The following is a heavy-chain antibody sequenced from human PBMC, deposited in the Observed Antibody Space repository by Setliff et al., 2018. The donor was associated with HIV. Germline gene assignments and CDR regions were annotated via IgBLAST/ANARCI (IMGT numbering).Heavy chain of an antibody. D-gene: IGHD7-27*01. J-gene: IGHJ5*02. CDR1: GGSFSGYY. CDR2: IYTSGST. V-gene: IGHV4-59*10. Sequence: PSETLSLTCAVYGGSFSGYYWNWIRQPPGKGLEWIGRIYTSGSTNYNPSLKSRLSMSIDTSKNHFSLRLTSVTAADTAVYYCARDLPELTGRSFDPWGQGSQVTVSS. CDR3: ARDLPELTGRSFDP.